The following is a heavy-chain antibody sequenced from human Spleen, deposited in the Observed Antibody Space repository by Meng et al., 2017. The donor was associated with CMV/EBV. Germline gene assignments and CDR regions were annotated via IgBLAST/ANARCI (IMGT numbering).Heavy chain of an antibody. J-gene: IGHJ5*02. Sequence: GESLKISCAASGFTFSSYSMNWVRQAPGKGLEWVSSISSSSSYIYYADSVKGRFTISRDNAKNSLYLQMNSLRAEDTAVYYCARVIPRYSSRWMEGFDPWGQGTLVTVSS. CDR2: ISSSSSYI. D-gene: IGHD6-13*01. CDR3: ARVIPRYSSRWMEGFDP. V-gene: IGHV3-21*01. CDR1: GFTFSSYS.